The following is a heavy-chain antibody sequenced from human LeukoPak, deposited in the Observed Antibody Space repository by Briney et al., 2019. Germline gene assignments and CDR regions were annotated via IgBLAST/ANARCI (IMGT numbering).Heavy chain of an antibody. V-gene: IGHV4-39*01. CDR1: GGSISSSSYY. CDR3: ARLGPPPNWNDGNFDY. Sequence: SETLSLTCTVSGGSISSSSYYWGWIRQPPGKGLEWIGTIYYSGSTYYNPSLQSRVTISVDTSKNQFSLKLSSVTAADTAVYYCARLGPPPNWNDGNFDYWGQGTLVTVSS. J-gene: IGHJ4*02. D-gene: IGHD1-1*01. CDR2: IYYSGST.